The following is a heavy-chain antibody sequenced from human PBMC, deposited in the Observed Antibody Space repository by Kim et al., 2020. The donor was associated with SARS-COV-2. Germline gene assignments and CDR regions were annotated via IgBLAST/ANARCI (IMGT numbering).Heavy chain of an antibody. CDR2: IYYSGST. V-gene: IGHV4-59*08. J-gene: IGHJ3*02. D-gene: IGHD2-2*01. Sequence: SETLSLICTVSGGSINNYYWSWIRQPPGKGLEWIGYIYYSGSTNYNPSFKTRVTISVDTSKSQSSLSLTSVTAADTAVYYCARFRCSSASCPQRYAFDIWGRGTVVTVSS. CDR1: GGSINNYY. CDR3: ARFRCSSASCPQRYAFDI.